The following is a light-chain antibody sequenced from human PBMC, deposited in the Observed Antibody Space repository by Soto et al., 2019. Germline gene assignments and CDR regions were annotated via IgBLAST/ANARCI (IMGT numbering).Light chain of an antibody. Sequence: QSALTQPASVSESPGQSITIPCTGTSSDVGGYNYVSWYQQYPGKAPKLMIYDVTNRPSGVSDRFSGSKSGNRAYLTISGLQAEDEAFYYCSSYASGSTLVVFGGGTKVTVL. CDR1: SSDVGGYNY. CDR2: DVT. CDR3: SSYASGSTLVV. J-gene: IGLJ2*01. V-gene: IGLV2-14*03.